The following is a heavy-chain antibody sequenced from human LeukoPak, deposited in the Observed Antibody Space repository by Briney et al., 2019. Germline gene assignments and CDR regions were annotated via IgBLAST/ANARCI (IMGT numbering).Heavy chain of an antibody. Sequence: GGSLRLSCAASGFTFSNYAMHWVRQALGKGLEWAAIISFDATKEYFGKSVKGRFTISRDNSEATLYMQMHRLRIEDTALYFCARFKVGTNTTQKNAFDIWGRGTVVAVSS. CDR2: ISFDATKE. CDR3: ARFKVGTNTTQKNAFDI. D-gene: IGHD1-1*01. J-gene: IGHJ3*02. CDR1: GFTFSNYA. V-gene: IGHV3-30*01.